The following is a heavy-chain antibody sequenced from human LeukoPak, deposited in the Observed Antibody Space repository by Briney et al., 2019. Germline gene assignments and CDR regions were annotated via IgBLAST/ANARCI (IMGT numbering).Heavy chain of an antibody. J-gene: IGHJ6*04. CDR3: ARISAAAVEP. D-gene: IGHD6-13*01. V-gene: IGHV4-39*07. CDR2: INHSGST. Sequence: PSETLSLTCTVSGGSISSSSYYWGWIRQPPGKGLEWIGEINHSGSTNYNPSLKSRVTISVDTSKNQFSLKLTSVTAADTALYYCARISAAAVEPWGKGTTVTISS. CDR1: GGSISSSSYY.